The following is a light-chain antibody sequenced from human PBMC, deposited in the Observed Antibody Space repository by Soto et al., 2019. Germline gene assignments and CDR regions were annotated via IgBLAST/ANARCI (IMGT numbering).Light chain of an antibody. CDR1: SSDVGGYNY. CDR2: EVY. J-gene: IGLJ2*01. V-gene: IGLV2-8*01. Sequence: QSAPTQPPSASGSPGQSVTFSWTGTSSDVGGYNYVSWYQQYPGKAPKLMIYEVYKRHSGVPDRFSGSKSGNTASLTVSGLQPEDEADYYCSAYAGSSNWVFGGGTKLTVL. CDR3: SAYAGSSNWV.